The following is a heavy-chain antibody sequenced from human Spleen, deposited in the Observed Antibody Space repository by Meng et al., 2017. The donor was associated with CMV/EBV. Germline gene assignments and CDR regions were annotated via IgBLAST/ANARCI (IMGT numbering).Heavy chain of an antibody. D-gene: IGHD5-18*01. Sequence: HVQEPGPGCGKPSATLSLRCAVPGASFGRGNWSIWVRQPPGKGLEWIGRIYTSGTTNYNPSLKSRVTMSVDTSKNQFSLKLSSVTAADTAVYYCASAGYSYGFRSHYFDYWGQGTLVTVSS. V-gene: IGHV4-55*02. CDR1: GASFGRGNW. J-gene: IGHJ4*02. CDR2: IYTSGTT. CDR3: ASAGYSYGFRSHYFDY.